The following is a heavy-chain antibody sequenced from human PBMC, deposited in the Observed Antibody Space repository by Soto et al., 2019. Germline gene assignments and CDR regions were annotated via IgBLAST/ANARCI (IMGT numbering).Heavy chain of an antibody. J-gene: IGHJ6*03. Sequence: SETLSLTCTVSGGSISSSSYYWGWIRQPPGKGLEWIGSIYYSGNTYYNPSLKSRVTISVETSKNQFSLKLSSVTAADTAVYYCARHVGGYYYYMDVWGKGTTVTVSS. V-gene: IGHV4-39*01. CDR1: GGSISSSSYY. CDR2: IYYSGNT. D-gene: IGHD2-15*01. CDR3: ARHVGGYYYYMDV.